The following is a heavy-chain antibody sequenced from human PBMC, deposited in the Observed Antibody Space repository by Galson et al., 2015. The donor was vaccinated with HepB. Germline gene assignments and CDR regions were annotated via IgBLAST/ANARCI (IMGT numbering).Heavy chain of an antibody. D-gene: IGHD6-13*01. J-gene: IGHJ6*02. V-gene: IGHV3-23*01. Sequence: SLRLSCAASGFTFSSYAMSWVRQAPGKGLEWVSAISGSGGSTYYADSVKGRFTISRDNSKNTLYLQMNSLRAEDTAVYYCAKLDAPGYSSSWYSSYYYYYYGMDVWGQGTTVTVSS. CDR3: AKLDAPGYSSSWYSSYYYYYYGMDV. CDR2: ISGSGGST. CDR1: GFTFSSYA.